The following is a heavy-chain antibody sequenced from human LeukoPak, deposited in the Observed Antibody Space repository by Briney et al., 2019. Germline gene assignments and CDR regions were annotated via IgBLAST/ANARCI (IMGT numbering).Heavy chain of an antibody. D-gene: IGHD5-12*01. Sequence: PGGSLRLSCAASGFTFSNAWMSWVRQAPGKGLEWVGRIKSKTDGGTTDYAAPVKGRFTISRDDSKNTLYLQMNSLKTADTAVYYCMDLGYSGYDPRGYWGQGTLVIVSS. CDR1: GFTFSNAW. V-gene: IGHV3-15*01. CDR3: MDLGYSGYDPRGY. CDR2: IKSKTDGGTT. J-gene: IGHJ4*02.